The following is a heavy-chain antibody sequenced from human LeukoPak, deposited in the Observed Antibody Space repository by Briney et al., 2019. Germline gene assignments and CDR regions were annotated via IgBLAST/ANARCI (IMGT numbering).Heavy chain of an antibody. CDR2: ISAYNGNT. V-gene: IGHV1-18*01. CDR1: GYTFTNFG. D-gene: IGHD6-19*01. Sequence: ASVKVSCKASGYTFTNFGISWVRQAPGQGLEWMGWISAYNGNTNYAQEFQGRVTMTTDASTSTAYLELRSLRSDDTAVFYCARGGGLVPGTWFDHWGQGTLVTVSS. CDR3: ARGGGLVPGTWFDH. J-gene: IGHJ5*02.